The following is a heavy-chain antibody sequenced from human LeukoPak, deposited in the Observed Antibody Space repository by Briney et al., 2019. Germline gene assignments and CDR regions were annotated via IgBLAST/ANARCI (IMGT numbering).Heavy chain of an antibody. CDR1: GYTFTSYD. V-gene: IGHV1-8*01. CDR2: MNPNSGNT. D-gene: IGHD2-15*01. J-gene: IGHJ4*02. CDR3: ARGDYCSAGSCHSPY. Sequence: VASVKVSCKGSGYTFTSYDINWVRQATGQGLEWMVWMNPNSGNTGYAQNFQGRVTITRDTSISTAYMELNSLRSEDTAVYYCARGDYCSAGSCHSPYWGQRTLVTVSS.